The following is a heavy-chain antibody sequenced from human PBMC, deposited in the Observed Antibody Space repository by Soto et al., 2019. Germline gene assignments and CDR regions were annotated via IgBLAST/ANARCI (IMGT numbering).Heavy chain of an antibody. CDR3: ARGNASYDFWRPFYYYYGVDV. D-gene: IGHD3-3*01. Sequence: PSETLSLTCTVSGGSISSYYWSWIRQPPGKGLEWIGYIYYSGSTNYNPSLKSRVTISVDTSKNQFSLKLSSVTAADTAVYYCARGNASYDFWRPFYYYYGVDVWGQGTTVTVSS. CDR1: GGSISSYY. CDR2: IYYSGST. V-gene: IGHV4-59*01. J-gene: IGHJ6*02.